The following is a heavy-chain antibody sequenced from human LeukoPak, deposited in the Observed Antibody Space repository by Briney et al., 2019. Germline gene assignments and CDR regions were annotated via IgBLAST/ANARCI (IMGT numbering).Heavy chain of an antibody. D-gene: IGHD1-26*01. V-gene: IGHV1-18*01. Sequence: GASVKVSCKASGYTFSNYGINWVRQAPGQGLEWMGWITAYNGNTNYAQELQGRVTMTTDTSTSTAYMELSSLRSEDTAVYYCARDRARIGAFDIWGQGTMVTVSS. CDR2: ITAYNGNT. J-gene: IGHJ3*02. CDR1: GYTFSNYG. CDR3: ARDRARIGAFDI.